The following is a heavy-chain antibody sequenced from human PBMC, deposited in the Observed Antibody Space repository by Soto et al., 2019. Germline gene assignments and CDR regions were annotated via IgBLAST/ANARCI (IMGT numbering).Heavy chain of an antibody. CDR1: GYTFTSYG. CDR2: ISAYNGNT. D-gene: IGHD3-22*01. Sequence: ASVKVSCKASGYTFTSYGISWVRQAPGQGLEWMGWISAYNGNTNYAQKLQGRVTMTTDTSTSTAYMELRSLRSDDTAVYYCAREYREYYYDISGYYPSAFDIWGQGTMVTVSS. CDR3: AREYREYYYDISGYYPSAFDI. V-gene: IGHV1-18*01. J-gene: IGHJ3*02.